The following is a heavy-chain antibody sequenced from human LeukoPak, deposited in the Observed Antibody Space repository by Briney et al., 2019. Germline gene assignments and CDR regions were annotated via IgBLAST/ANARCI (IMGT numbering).Heavy chain of an antibody. J-gene: IGHJ4*02. V-gene: IGHV4-59*01. D-gene: IGHD3-22*01. CDR2: IYYSGST. CDR1: GGSISTYS. Sequence: PSETLSLTCSVSGGSISTYSWSWIRQPPGKGLVWIGYIYYSGSTKYNPSLKSQVTISVDTSKNQFSLRLSSVTAADTAVYYCARGIDYDGSAYLDYWGQGTLVTVSS. CDR3: ARGIDYDGSAYLDY.